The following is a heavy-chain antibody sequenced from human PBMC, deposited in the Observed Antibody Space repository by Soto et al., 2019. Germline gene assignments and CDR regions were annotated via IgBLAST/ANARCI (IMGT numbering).Heavy chain of an antibody. CDR3: AKGEDQLSYYYYDMDV. Sequence: RSVRLSCAASGFTFDDYAMHLVRQDPGEGLELVSGISWNSGSIGYADSVKGRFTISRDNAKNSLYLQMNSLRAEDTALYYCAKGEDQLSYYYYDMDVWYQGTTVTASS. J-gene: IGHJ6*02. V-gene: IGHV3-9*01. CDR2: ISWNSGSI. D-gene: IGHD2-2*01. CDR1: GFTFDDYA.